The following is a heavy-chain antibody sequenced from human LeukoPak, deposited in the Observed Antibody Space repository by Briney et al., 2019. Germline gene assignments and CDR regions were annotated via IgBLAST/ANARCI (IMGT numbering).Heavy chain of an antibody. CDR3: ARAMVRGVIARDAFDI. CDR2: IYRSGST. J-gene: IGHJ3*02. V-gene: IGHV4-30-2*01. CDR1: GVSISSGAYY. D-gene: IGHD3-10*01. Sequence: PSQTLSLTCTVSGVSISSGAYYWSWIRQPPGKGLEWIGYIYRSGSTYYNPSLKSRVTISVDRSKNQFSLKLGSVTAADTAVYYCARAMVRGVIARDAFDIWGQGTMVTVSS.